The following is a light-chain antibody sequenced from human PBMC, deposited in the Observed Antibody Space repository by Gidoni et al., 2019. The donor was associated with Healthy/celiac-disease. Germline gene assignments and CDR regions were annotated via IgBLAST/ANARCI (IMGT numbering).Light chain of an antibody. V-gene: IGLV3-19*01. Sequence: SSELTQDPAVSVALGQTVRITCQGDRLRSYYASWYQQKPGQAPVLVIYGKNNRPSGIPDRFSGSSSGNTASLTITGAQAEDEADYYCNSRESSGNHRVFGGGTKLTVL. CDR2: GKN. CDR1: RLRSYY. CDR3: NSRESSGNHRV. J-gene: IGLJ2*01.